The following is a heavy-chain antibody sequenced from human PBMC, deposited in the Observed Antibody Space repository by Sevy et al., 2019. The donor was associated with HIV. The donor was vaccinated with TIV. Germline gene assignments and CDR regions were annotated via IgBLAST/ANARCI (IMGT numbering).Heavy chain of an antibody. V-gene: IGHV3-53*01. CDR3: ARDRGDGYNYGQFDY. D-gene: IGHD5-12*01. CDR1: GFTVSSNY. J-gene: IGHJ4*02. CDR2: IYSGGST. Sequence: GGSLRLSCAASGFTVSSNYMSWVRQAPGKGLEWVSVIYSGGSTYYADSVKGRFIISRDNSKKTLYLQMNSLRAEDTAVYYCARDRGDGYNYGQFDYWGQGTLVTVSS.